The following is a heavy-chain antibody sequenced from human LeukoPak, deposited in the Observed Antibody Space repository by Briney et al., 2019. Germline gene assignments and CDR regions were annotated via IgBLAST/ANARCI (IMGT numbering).Heavy chain of an antibody. CDR1: GFTFRNYV. CDR2: TSSDLNVK. D-gene: IGHD3-10*01. CDR3: AREGYYGSGSPPSLYFDY. J-gene: IGHJ4*02. V-gene: IGHV3-30-3*01. Sequence: GGSLGLSCAASGFTFRNYVIQWVRQALGKGLEWVAVTSSDLNVKLYADSVKGRFTISRDNSRSTLYLQMNSLRPEDTAIYYCAREGYYGSGSPPSLYFDYWGQGTLVTVSS.